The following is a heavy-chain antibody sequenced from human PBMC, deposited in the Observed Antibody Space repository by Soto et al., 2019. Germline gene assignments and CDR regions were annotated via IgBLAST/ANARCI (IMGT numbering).Heavy chain of an antibody. CDR2: IIPIFGTA. J-gene: IGHJ6*02. V-gene: IGHV1-69*13. CDR1: GGTFSSYA. D-gene: IGHD4-17*01. CDR3: ARDLTYGGNSGSLVYYGMDV. Sequence: SVKVSCKASGGTFSSYAISWVRQAPGQGLEWMGGIIPIFGTANYAQKFQGRVTITADESTSTAYMELSSLRSEDTAVYYCARDLTYGGNSGSLVYYGMDVWGQGTTVTVSS.